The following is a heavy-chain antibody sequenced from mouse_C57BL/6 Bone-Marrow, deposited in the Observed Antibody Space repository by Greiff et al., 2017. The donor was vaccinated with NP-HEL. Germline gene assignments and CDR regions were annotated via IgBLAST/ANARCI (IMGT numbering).Heavy chain of an antibody. Sequence: VQLQESGPGLVQPSQSLSITCTVSGFSLTSYGVHWVRQSPGKGLAWLGVIWSGGSTDYNAAFISRLSISKDNSKSQVFFKMNSLQADDTAIYYCARRTTVVAYYAMDYWGQGTSVTVSS. J-gene: IGHJ4*01. D-gene: IGHD1-1*01. CDR2: IWSGGST. CDR1: GFSLTSYG. V-gene: IGHV2-2*01. CDR3: ARRTTVVAYYAMDY.